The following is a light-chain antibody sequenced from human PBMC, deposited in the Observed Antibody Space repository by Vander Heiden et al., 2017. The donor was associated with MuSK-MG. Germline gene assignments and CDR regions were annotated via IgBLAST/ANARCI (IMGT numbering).Light chain of an antibody. CDR3: QHDSSLPWT. V-gene: IGKV1-33*01. Sequence: DIQMTQSPSSLSASVGDRVTITCQASQDINIYVNWFQQKPGKAPKVLIWDASNLQTGVPSRFSGSGSGTDFTFTITSLQPEDVATYYCQHDSSLPWTFGPGTKVEIK. CDR2: DAS. J-gene: IGKJ1*01. CDR1: QDINIY.